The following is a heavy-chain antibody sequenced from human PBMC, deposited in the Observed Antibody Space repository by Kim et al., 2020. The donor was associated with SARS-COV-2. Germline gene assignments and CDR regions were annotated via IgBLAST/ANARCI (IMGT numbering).Heavy chain of an antibody. Sequence: YYNPSLKRRVTISVDTSKNQFSLKLSSVTAADTAVYYCARPSAAMWGFDYWGQGTLVTVSS. D-gene: IGHD2-2*01. J-gene: IGHJ4*02. CDR3: ARPSAAMWGFDY. V-gene: IGHV4-39*01.